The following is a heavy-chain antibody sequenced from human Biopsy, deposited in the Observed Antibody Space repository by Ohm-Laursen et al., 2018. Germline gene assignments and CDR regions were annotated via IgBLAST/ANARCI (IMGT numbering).Heavy chain of an antibody. CDR2: VFDRGTT. CDR1: GDSITRAY. J-gene: IGHJ4*02. D-gene: IGHD3-10*01. Sequence: SETLSLTCTLSGDSITRAYWSWIRQSQGKGLEWIGHVFDRGTTNYNPSGRSRITMSEDTSKKHFSLKMTPVTAADSAIYYCAHGSGSYYKWDFWGRGILVTVSS. V-gene: IGHV4-59*08. CDR3: AHGSGSYYKWDF.